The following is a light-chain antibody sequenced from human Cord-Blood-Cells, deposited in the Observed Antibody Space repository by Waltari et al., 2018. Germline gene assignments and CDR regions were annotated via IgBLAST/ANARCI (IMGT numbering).Light chain of an antibody. V-gene: IGLV2-23*01. CDR1: SSDVGSYHL. J-gene: IGLJ3*02. Sequence: QSALTQPASVSGSPGQSITISCTGTSSDVGSYHLVSWDQQHPGKAPKLMIYEGSKRPSGVSNRLSGYKSGNTAALTSSGLQAGDEADYYCCSDAGRSNWVFGGGTKLTIL. CDR2: EGS. CDR3: CSDAGRSNWV.